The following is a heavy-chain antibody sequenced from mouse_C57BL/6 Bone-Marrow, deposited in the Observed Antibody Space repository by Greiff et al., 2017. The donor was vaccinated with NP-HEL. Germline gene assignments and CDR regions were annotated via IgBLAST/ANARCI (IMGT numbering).Heavy chain of an antibody. J-gene: IGHJ1*03. CDR2: ISSGSSTI. CDR1: GFTFSDYG. D-gene: IGHD2-5*01. Sequence: EVKLVESGGGLVKPGGSLKLSCAASGFTFSDYGIHWVRQAPEKGLEWVAYISSGSSTIYYADTVKGRFTISRDNAKNTLFLQMTSLRSEDTAMYYCARAGYYSNLWYFDVWGTGTTVTVSS. CDR3: ARAGYYSNLWYFDV. V-gene: IGHV5-17*01.